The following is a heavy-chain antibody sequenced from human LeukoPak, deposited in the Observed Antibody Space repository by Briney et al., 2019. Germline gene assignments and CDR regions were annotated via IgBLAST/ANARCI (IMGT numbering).Heavy chain of an antibody. V-gene: IGHV3-7*01. J-gene: IGHJ3*02. D-gene: IGHD3-22*01. CDR2: IKQDGSEK. Sequence: PGGSLRLSCAASGFTFSSYWMSWVRQAPGKGLEWVANIKQDGSEKYYADSVKGRFTISRDNAKNSLYLQMNSLRAEDTAVYYCARGSAGYYYDSRYIWGQGTMVTVSS. CDR1: GFTFSSYW. CDR3: ARGSAGYYYDSRYI.